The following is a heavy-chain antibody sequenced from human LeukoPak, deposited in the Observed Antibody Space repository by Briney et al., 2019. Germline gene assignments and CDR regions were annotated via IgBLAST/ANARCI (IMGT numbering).Heavy chain of an antibody. CDR2: INTNTEKP. D-gene: IGHD4-17*01. CDR3: VRSSDYGDKNGAFDI. J-gene: IGHJ3*02. V-gene: IGHV7-4-1*02. Sequence: ASVNLSCKPSGYTFTSYAMNWVRQAPGHGLEWLGWINTNTEKPTYPHVFTVRFVFSLDTSVSTAYLQISSLKAEDTAVYYCVRSSDYGDKNGAFDIWGQGTMVTVSS. CDR1: GYTFTSYA.